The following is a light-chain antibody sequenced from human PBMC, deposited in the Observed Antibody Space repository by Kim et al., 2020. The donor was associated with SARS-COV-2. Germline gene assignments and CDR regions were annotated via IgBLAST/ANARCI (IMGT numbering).Light chain of an antibody. CDR1: RLRNYY. CDR2: GKN. Sequence: GQTVRNTCQRGRLRNYYASWYQQERGPAPVLFIYGKNNPPSRDPSRFACSKSGNTASLTITGAQAEDEADYYCNSRDSSGNHLVFGGGTQLTVL. CDR3: NSRDSSGNHLV. V-gene: IGLV3-19*01. J-gene: IGLJ2*01.